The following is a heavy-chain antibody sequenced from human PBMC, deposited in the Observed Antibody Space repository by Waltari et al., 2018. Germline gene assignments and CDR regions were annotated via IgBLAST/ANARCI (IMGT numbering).Heavy chain of an antibody. CDR3: VTYRWLGY. J-gene: IGHJ4*02. Sequence: ETPVVDSGGGLVLPGGSLRRSCVVSQFSFRTYWTTWVRQAPGRGLEWVGNINYDGSVKNYLDSVKGRFTISRDNPRNSLYLQMNILRVEDTAVYYCVTYRWLGYWGQGTLVTVSS. D-gene: IGHD3-10*01. CDR1: QFSFRTYW. CDR2: INYDGSVK. V-gene: IGHV3-7*03.